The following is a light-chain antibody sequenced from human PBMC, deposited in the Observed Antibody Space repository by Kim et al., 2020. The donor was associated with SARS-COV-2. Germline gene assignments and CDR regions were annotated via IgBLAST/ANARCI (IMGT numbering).Light chain of an antibody. CDR3: ASWDDSLNGQVV. Sequence: RVTISCSGSTSNIGSNTVNWYQQLPGTAPKLLMHSNNQRPSGVPDRFSGSKSGTSAFLAISGLQSEDEADYYCASWDDSLNGQVVFGGGTQLTVL. CDR2: SNN. CDR1: TSNIGSNT. V-gene: IGLV1-44*01. J-gene: IGLJ2*01.